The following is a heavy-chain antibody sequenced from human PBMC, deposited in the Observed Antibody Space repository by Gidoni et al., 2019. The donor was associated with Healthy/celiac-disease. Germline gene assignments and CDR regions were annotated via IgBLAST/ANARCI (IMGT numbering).Heavy chain of an antibody. CDR2: IYYSGST. CDR3: ARDRTGTTPDI. Sequence: QVQLQESGPGLVKPSETLSLTCTVSGGSISSYYWSWIRQPPGKGLEWIGYIYYSGSTNYNPSLKSRVTISVDTSKNQFSLKLSSVTAADTAVYYCARDRTGTTPDIWGQGTMVTVSS. J-gene: IGHJ3*02. V-gene: IGHV4-59*01. D-gene: IGHD1-1*01. CDR1: GGSISSYY.